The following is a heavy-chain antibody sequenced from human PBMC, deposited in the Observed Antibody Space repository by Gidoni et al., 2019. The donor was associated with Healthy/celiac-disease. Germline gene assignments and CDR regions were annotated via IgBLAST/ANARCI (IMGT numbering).Heavy chain of an antibody. Sequence: QVQLVQSGAVVKKPGASVKVSCTASGYSFTSYGISWVRQAPGQGLEWMGGTSAYNGNTNYAQKLQGRVTMTTDTSTSTAYKELRSLRSDDTAVYYCARIDLYDPGPFDYWGQGTLVTVSS. V-gene: IGHV1-18*01. CDR2: TSAYNGNT. D-gene: IGHD5-12*01. CDR1: GYSFTSYG. J-gene: IGHJ4*02. CDR3: ARIDLYDPGPFDY.